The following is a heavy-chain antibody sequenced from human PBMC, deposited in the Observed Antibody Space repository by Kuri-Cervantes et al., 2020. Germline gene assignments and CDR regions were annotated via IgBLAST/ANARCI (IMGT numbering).Heavy chain of an antibody. Sequence: GGSLRLSCAASGFTFSSYAMSWVRQAPGKGLEWVSGISWNSGSIGYADSVKGRFTISRDNSKNTLFLQMNSLRVEDAAVYYCAKDVSLGAGTTWYYYYGVDVWGQGTTVTVSS. D-gene: IGHD1-1*01. J-gene: IGHJ6*02. V-gene: IGHV3-23*01. CDR1: GFTFSSYA. CDR3: AKDVSLGAGTTWYYYYGVDV. CDR2: ISWNSGSI.